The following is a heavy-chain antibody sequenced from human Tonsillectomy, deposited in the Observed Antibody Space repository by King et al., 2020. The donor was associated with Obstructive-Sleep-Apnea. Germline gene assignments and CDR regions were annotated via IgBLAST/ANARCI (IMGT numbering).Heavy chain of an antibody. V-gene: IGHV1-69*01. D-gene: IGHD6-13*01. CDR3: ARGVSSSWTGMDV. CDR2: IIPIFGTT. Sequence: VQLVESGAEVKKPRSSVKVSCKASGGTLSSYAIIWVRQAPGQGLEWVGGIIPIFGTTNYAQKFQGTGKITADESTSTAYMELSSLRSEDTAVYYGARGVSSSWTGMDVWGQGTTVTVSS. CDR1: GGTLSSYA. J-gene: IGHJ6*02.